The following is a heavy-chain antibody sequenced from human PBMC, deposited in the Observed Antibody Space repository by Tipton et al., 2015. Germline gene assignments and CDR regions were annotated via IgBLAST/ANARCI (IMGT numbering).Heavy chain of an antibody. D-gene: IGHD1-26*01. CDR1: GGSISSITW. J-gene: IGHJ4*02. CDR2: IYHSADT. CDR3: ARRSLVGDWGLDS. V-gene: IGHV4-4*02. Sequence: SLRLSCTVSGGSISSITWWTWVRQPPNKGLEWIGQIYHSADTNYNPSLRSRVTMSVDMSKGQFSLRLTSVTAAGTAIYYCARRSLVGDWGLDSWGQGVLVTVSS.